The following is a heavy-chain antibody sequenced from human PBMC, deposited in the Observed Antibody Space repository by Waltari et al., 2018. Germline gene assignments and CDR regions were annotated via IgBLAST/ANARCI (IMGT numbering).Heavy chain of an antibody. CDR2: ISDDGSNE. J-gene: IGHJ4*02. D-gene: IGHD6-13*01. CDR3: AKDLGSYSSSSFEY. Sequence: VQLLESGGGLVQPGGALRLSCAASGFTFSSYAMSWVRQAPGKGREWVAVISDDGSNESYLDSVKGRFTISRDNSKNTLYLQMNSLRVEDTAVYHCAKDLGSYSSSSFEYWGQGTLVTVSS. CDR1: GFTFSSYA. V-gene: IGHV3-30*18.